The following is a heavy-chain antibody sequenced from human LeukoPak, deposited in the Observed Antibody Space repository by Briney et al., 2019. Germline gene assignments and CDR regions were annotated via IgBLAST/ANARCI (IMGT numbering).Heavy chain of an antibody. CDR3: AGGSHYLDH. CDR2: TWYDGSNK. Sequence: PGGSLRLSCAASGFTLTNYGMNWVRQAPGKGLEWVAVTWYDGSNKYYADSVKGRFTISRDNSKNTLYLQMNSLRAEDTAVYYCAGGSHYLDHCGQGTLVTVSS. CDR1: GFTLTNYG. J-gene: IGHJ4*02. V-gene: IGHV3-33*08. D-gene: IGHD1-26*01.